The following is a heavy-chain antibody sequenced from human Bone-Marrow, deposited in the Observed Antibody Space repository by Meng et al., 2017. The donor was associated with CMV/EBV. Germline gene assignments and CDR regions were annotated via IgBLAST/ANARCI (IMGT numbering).Heavy chain of an antibody. V-gene: IGHV1-18*01. CDR3: AREVVVVIAIRGTLGGQGGVAFDI. CDR2: ISAYNGNT. Sequence: ASVKVSCKASGYTFTSYGISWVRQAPGQGLEWMGWISAYNGNTNYAQKLQGRVTMTTDTSTSTAYMELRSLRSDDTAVYYCAREVVVVIAIRGTLGGQGGVAFDIWGQGTMVTVSS. D-gene: IGHD2-21*01. J-gene: IGHJ3*02. CDR1: GYTFTSYG.